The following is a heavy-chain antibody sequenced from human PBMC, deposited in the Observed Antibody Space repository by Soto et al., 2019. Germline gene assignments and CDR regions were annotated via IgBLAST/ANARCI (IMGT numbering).Heavy chain of an antibody. D-gene: IGHD5-18*01. Sequence: PSETLSLTCTVSGGSISRYYWSWIRQPPGKGLEWIGYIYYSGSTNYNPSLKSRVTISVDTSKNQFSLKLSSVTAADTAVYYCARDSGIQLWPYYFDYWGQGTLVTVS. CDR3: ARDSGIQLWPYYFDY. CDR1: GGSISRYY. J-gene: IGHJ4*02. CDR2: IYYSGST. V-gene: IGHV4-59*01.